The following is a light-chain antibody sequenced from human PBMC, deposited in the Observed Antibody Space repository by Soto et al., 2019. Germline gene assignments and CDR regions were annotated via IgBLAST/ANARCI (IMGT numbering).Light chain of an antibody. J-gene: IGLJ1*01. V-gene: IGLV2-14*01. Sequence: SALTQPASVSGSPGQAITISCSGSSSDVGAHNLVSWYQHHPGKAPKLMIYEVSNRPSGVSNRFSGSKSGNTASLTISGLQAEDEADYYCNSYTSSNTYVFGSGTKVT. CDR3: NSYTSSNTYV. CDR1: SSDVGAHNL. CDR2: EVS.